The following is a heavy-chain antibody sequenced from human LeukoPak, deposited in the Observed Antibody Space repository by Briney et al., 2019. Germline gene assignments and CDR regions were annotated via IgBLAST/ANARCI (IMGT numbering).Heavy chain of an antibody. CDR2: ISSSSTI. V-gene: IGHV3-48*02. Sequence: GGSLRLSCVASGFTFSSYGMNWVRQAPGKGLEWVSYISSSSTIYYADSVKGRFTISRDNAKNSLYLQMNSLRDEDTAVYYCVSFYETYWGRGTLVTVSS. J-gene: IGHJ4*02. CDR1: GFTFSSYG. CDR3: VSFYETY. D-gene: IGHD2/OR15-2a*01.